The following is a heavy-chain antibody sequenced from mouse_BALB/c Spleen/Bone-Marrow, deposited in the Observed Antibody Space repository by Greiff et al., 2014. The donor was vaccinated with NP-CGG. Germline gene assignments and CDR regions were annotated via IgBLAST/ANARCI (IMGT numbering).Heavy chain of an antibody. CDR2: IRNKANNLAA. V-gene: IGHV6-6*01. Sequence: EVKLVESGGGLVQPGGSMKLSCAASGFTFSDAWMDWVRQSPEKGLEWVAEIRNKANNLAAYFSESVKGRFTISRDDSKGSVYLQMNILRPEDTGIYYCTSYYGYYWGQGTTLTVSS. CDR1: GFTFSDAW. D-gene: IGHD1-2*01. CDR3: TSYYGYY. J-gene: IGHJ2*01.